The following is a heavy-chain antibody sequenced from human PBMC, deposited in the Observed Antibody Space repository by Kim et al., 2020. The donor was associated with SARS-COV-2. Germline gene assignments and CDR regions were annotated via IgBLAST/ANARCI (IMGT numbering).Heavy chain of an antibody. Sequence: GGSLRLSCAASGFTVSSNYMNWVRQAPGKELEWVSVIYSGGSTYYADSVKGRFTVSRDYSKNTVYLQMNSLRAEDTALYYCAKSAGGWNGMDVWGQGTTV. CDR3: AKSAGGWNGMDV. CDR2: IYSGGST. J-gene: IGHJ6*02. D-gene: IGHD3-10*01. V-gene: IGHV3-53*01. CDR1: GFTVSSNY.